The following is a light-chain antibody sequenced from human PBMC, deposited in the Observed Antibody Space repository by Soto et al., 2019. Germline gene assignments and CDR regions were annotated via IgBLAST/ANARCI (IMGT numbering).Light chain of an antibody. J-gene: IGLJ1*01. Sequence: VLTQPPSVSAAPGHKVTIYCSGSSSNIGGNSVSWYQQLPGTAPKLLIYDDNKRPSGIPDRFSGSKAGTSATLGITGFQTGDEADYYCGSWDSSLSAYVFGTGTKVTVL. CDR3: GSWDSSLSAYV. V-gene: IGLV1-51*01. CDR2: DDN. CDR1: SSNIGGNS.